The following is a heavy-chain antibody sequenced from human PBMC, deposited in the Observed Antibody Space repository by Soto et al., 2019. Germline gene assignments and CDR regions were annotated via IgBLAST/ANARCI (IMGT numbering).Heavy chain of an antibody. J-gene: IGHJ6*01. CDR3: AKTGGSYYQYYYYGMDV. D-gene: IGHD1-26*01. V-gene: IGHV3-30*18. CDR2: ISYDGSNK. CDR1: GFTFSSYG. Sequence: QVQLVESGGGVVQPGRSLRLSCAASGFTFSSYGMHWVRQAPGKGLEWVAVISYDGSNKYYADSVKGRFTISRDNSKNTLYLQMNSLRAEDTAVYYCAKTGGSYYQYYYYGMDVW.